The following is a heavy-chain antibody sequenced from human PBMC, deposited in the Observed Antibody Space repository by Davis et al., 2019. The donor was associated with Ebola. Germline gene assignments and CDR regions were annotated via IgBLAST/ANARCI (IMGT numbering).Heavy chain of an antibody. CDR2: IYYSGTT. Sequence: MPSETLSLTCTVSGGSISSYYWSWIRQPPGKGLEWIGYIYYSGTTYYNPSPKSRVIISVDTSKNQFSLKLDSVTAADTAVYYCARLIVATGGYDIWGQGTRVTVSS. V-gene: IGHV4-59*04. J-gene: IGHJ4*02. CDR1: GGSISSYY. D-gene: IGHD5-12*01. CDR3: ARLIVATGGYDI.